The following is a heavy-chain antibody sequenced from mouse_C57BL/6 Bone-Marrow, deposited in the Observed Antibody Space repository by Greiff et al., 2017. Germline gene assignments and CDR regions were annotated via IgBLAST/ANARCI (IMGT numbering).Heavy chain of an antibody. Sequence: QVQLQQPGAELVKPGASVKLSCKASGYTFTSYWMHWVKQRPGQGLEWIGMIHPNSGSTNYEEKFKSKATLTVDKSSSTAYMQLSSLTSEDSAVYYCVTWAPSSDGNSYYIDYWGQGTTLTVSS. CDR2: IHPNSGST. CDR3: VTWAPSSDGNSYYIDY. D-gene: IGHD2-1*01. J-gene: IGHJ2*01. V-gene: IGHV1-64*01. CDR1: GYTFTSYW.